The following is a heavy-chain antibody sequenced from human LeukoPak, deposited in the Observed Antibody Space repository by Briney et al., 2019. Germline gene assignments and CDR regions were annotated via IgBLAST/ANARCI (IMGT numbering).Heavy chain of an antibody. J-gene: IGHJ3*02. V-gene: IGHV4-4*09. CDR3: ARHRAEMATITDDTFDM. CDR2: FYTSGNT. Sequence: PSETLSLTCTVSGGSISSYYWSWIRQPPGRGLEWIGYFYTSGNTHQNPSLKSRVTMSIDASKNQFSLRLSSMTAADTAVYYCARHRAEMATITDDTFDMWGQGTMVTVS. D-gene: IGHD5-24*01. CDR1: GGSISSYY.